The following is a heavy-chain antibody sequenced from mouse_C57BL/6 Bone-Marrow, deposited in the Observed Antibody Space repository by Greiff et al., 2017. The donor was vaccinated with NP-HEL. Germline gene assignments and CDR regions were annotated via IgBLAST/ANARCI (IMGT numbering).Heavy chain of an antibody. D-gene: IGHD2-3*01. CDR3: ARRWLQTTYYFDY. CDR2: ISYDGSN. Sequence: DVQLQESGPGLVKPSQSLSLTCSVTGYSITSGYYWNWIRQFPGNKLEWMGYISYDGSNNYNPSLKNRISITRDTSKNQFFLKLNSVTTEDTATYYCARRWLQTTYYFDYWGQGTTLTVSS. V-gene: IGHV3-6*01. J-gene: IGHJ2*01. CDR1: GYSITSGYY.